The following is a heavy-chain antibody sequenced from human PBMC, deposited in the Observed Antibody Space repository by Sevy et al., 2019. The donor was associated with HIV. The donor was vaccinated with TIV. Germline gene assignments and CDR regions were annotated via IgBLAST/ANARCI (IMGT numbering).Heavy chain of an antibody. D-gene: IGHD1-26*01. CDR2: IKSKIDGATR. CDR1: GFTFNNAW. V-gene: IGHV3-15*01. J-gene: IGHJ4*02. CDR3: TAGVGTSEFDY. Sequence: GGSLRLSCEASGFTFNNAWMSWVRQAPGKGLEWVGRIKSKIDGATRDFAAPVKCRFAISRDDSKNTLYLQMNSLKTEDTAVYYCTAGVGTSEFDYWGRGVLVTVSS.